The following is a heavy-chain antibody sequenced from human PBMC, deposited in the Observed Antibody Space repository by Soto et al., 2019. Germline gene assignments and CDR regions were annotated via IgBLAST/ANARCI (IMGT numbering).Heavy chain of an antibody. J-gene: IGHJ6*02. D-gene: IGHD3-3*01. V-gene: IGHV1-18*01. Sequence: QVQLVQSGAEVKKPGASVKVSCKASGYTFTSYGISWVRQAPGQGLEWMGWISAYNGNTNYAQKLQGRVTMTTDTSTSTAYMELRSLRSDDTAVYYCARDRYYDFWSGPTAYYYYGMDVWGQGTTVTVSS. CDR2: ISAYNGNT. CDR1: GYTFTSYG. CDR3: ARDRYYDFWSGPTAYYYYGMDV.